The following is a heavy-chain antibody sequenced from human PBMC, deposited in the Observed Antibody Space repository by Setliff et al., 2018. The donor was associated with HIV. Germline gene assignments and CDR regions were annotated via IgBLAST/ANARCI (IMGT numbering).Heavy chain of an antibody. D-gene: IGHD6-13*01. J-gene: IGHJ4*02. V-gene: IGHV4-30-4*08. Sequence: SETLSLTCTVSGGSISSDDYYWNWIRQPPGKGLEWIGYITYSGSAYYNPSLKSRVTISIDTSKNQFSLKLNSVTAAGTAIYYCARTYSSNWYIDYWGQGTLVTVSS. CDR1: GGSISSDDYY. CDR2: ITYSGSA. CDR3: ARTYSSNWYIDY.